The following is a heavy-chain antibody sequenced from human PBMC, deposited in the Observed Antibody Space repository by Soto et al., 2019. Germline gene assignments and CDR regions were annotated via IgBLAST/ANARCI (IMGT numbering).Heavy chain of an antibody. J-gene: IGHJ3*02. D-gene: IGHD6-6*01. CDR1: GFTFSSYA. Sequence: GGSLRLSCAASGFTFSSYAMSWVRQAPGKGLEWVSAISGSGGSTYYADSVKGRFTISRDNSKNTLYLQMNSLSAEDTAVYYCAKDSSIAARPPDAFDIWGQGTMVTVSS. CDR2: ISGSGGST. CDR3: AKDSSIAARPPDAFDI. V-gene: IGHV3-23*01.